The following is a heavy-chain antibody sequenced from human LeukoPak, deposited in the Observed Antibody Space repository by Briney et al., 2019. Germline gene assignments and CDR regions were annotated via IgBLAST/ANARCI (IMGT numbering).Heavy chain of an antibody. V-gene: IGHV3-11*01. Sequence: SLGLSRAASGFIFSDYYISWIRQARGKGLEWISYINRGGTNTHYADSVKGRFSISRDNAKNSLYLQMNSLSAEDTAIYYCARDGAGLDPWGQGVLVTVSS. CDR3: ARDGAGLDP. CDR2: INRGGTNT. J-gene: IGHJ5*02. CDR1: GFIFSDYY.